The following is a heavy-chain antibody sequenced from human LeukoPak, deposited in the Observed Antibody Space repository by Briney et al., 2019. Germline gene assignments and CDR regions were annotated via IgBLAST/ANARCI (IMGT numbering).Heavy chain of an antibody. CDR1: GITVSSSS. CDR3: ARERDGVYDY. D-gene: IGHD3-16*01. Sequence: GGSLRLSCVASGITVSSSSMSWVRQAPGKGLGCVSVFYSVGTTYYADSVKGRFTISRDNSKNTLYLQMNSVRAEDTAMYYCARERDGVYDYWGQGTLVTVSS. J-gene: IGHJ4*02. CDR2: FYSVGTT. V-gene: IGHV3-66*01.